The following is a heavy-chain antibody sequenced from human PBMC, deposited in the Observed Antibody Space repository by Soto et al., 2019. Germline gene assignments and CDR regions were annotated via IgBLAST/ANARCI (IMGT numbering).Heavy chain of an antibody. V-gene: IGHV4-34*01. J-gene: IGHJ4*02. D-gene: IGHD2-15*01. CDR2: INHSGST. Sequence: PSETRSLTCAVYGGSFSGYYWSWIRQPPGKGLEWIGEINHSGSTNYNPSLKSRVTISVDTSKNQFSLKLSSVTAADTAVYYCARATLGYCSGGSCYLSVVYFDYWGQGTLVTVSS. CDR3: ARATLGYCSGGSCYLSVVYFDY. CDR1: GGSFSGYY.